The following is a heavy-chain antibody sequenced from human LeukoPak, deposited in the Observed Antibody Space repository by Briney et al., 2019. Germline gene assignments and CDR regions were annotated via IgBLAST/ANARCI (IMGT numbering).Heavy chain of an antibody. J-gene: IGHJ4*02. CDR3: AKDAGVAASIDY. D-gene: IGHD2-15*01. CDR2: ISSSSSYI. V-gene: IGHV3-21*01. Sequence: PGGSLRLSCAASGFTFSSYSMNWVRQAPGKGLEWVSSISSSSSYIYYADSVKGRFTISRDNSKNTLYLQMNSLTVEDTAVYYCAKDAGVAASIDYWGQGTLVTVSS. CDR1: GFTFSSYS.